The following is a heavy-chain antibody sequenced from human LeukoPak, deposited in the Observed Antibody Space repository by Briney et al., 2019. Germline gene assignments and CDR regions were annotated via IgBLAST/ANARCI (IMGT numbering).Heavy chain of an antibody. D-gene: IGHD2-15*01. Sequence: PGGSLRLSCAASGFTFSSYGMSWIRQAPGKGLEWVSADGAGGGGPYYADSVNGRFTMSRDNSEDMLYLQMDSLRVDDTAVYYCAKEDVGAAPDYWGQGTLVTVSS. CDR1: GFTFSSYG. J-gene: IGHJ4*02. V-gene: IGHV3-23*01. CDR3: AKEDVGAAPDY. CDR2: DGAGGGGP.